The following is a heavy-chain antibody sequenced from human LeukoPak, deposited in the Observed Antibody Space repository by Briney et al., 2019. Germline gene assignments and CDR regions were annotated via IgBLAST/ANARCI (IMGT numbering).Heavy chain of an antibody. V-gene: IGHV4-4*07. J-gene: IGHJ4*02. CDR3: AREYSSSSGRTFDY. D-gene: IGHD6-6*01. CDR1: GGAISSYY. Sequence: SETLSLTCTVSGGAISSYYWNWIRQPAGKGLEWIGRISTTGSTNYNLSLKSRLTMSVDTSKNQFSLRLSSVSAADTAVYYCAREYSSSSGRTFDYWGQGTLVTVSS. CDR2: ISTTGST.